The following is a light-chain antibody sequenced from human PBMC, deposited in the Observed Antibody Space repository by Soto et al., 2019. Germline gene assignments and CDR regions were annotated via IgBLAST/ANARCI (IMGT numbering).Light chain of an antibody. CDR1: SSDIGGYDY. Sequence: QSALTQPASVSGSPGQSITISCTGTSSDIGGYDYVSWYQQHPGKAPKLMIYEVSNRPSGVSNRFSGSKSGNTASLTISGLQAEDEADYYCTSYTSSRTIYVFGTGIKLTVL. CDR2: EVS. V-gene: IGLV2-14*01. J-gene: IGLJ1*01. CDR3: TSYTSSRTIYV.